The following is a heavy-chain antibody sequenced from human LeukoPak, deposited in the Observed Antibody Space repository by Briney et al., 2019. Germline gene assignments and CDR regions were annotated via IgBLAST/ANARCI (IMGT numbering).Heavy chain of an antibody. V-gene: IGHV3-9*01. D-gene: IGHD2-15*01. J-gene: IGHJ4*02. CDR3: ARDKVVGATYFDC. CDR1: GFTFDDYA. CDR2: ISWNSGSI. Sequence: PGGSLRLSCAASGFTFDDYAMHWVRQAPGKGLEWVSGISWNSGSIGYADSVKGRFTISRDNAKNSLYLQMNSLRAEDTAVYYCARDKVVGATYFDCWGQGTLVTVSS.